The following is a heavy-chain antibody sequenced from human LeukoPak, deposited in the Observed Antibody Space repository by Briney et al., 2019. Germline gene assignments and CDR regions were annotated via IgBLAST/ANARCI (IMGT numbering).Heavy chain of an antibody. V-gene: IGHV3-7*01. D-gene: IGHD5-12*01. J-gene: IGHJ4*02. CDR2: IKQDGSET. CDR3: ATHNKWILEY. Sequence: PGGSLRLSCAASGFTFRNYWMSWVRQAPGKGLEWVAIIKQDGSETYYLDSVKGRFTISRDNAKNSRTLQMNSLRAEDTALYYCATHNKWILEYWGQGTLVTVSS. CDR1: GFTFRNYW.